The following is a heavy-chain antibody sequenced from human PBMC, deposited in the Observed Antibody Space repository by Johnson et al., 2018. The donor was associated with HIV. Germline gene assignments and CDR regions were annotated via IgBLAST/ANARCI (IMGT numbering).Heavy chain of an antibody. J-gene: IGHJ3*02. Sequence: QVQLVESGGGVVQPGRSLRLSCAASGFTFSRYAMHWVRQAPGKGLEWVTVISYDGKNKYYTDYVKGRLTISRDNSKNTLYLQMNSLRAEDTAVYYCARDGTTTYAFDIWDQGTMVTVSS. CDR1: GFTFSRYA. CDR3: ARDGTTTYAFDI. D-gene: IGHD1-7*01. V-gene: IGHV3-30*04. CDR2: ISYDGKNK.